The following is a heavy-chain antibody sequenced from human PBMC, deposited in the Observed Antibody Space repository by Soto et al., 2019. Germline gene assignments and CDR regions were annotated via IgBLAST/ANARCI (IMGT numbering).Heavy chain of an antibody. J-gene: IGHJ4*02. D-gene: IGHD5-12*01. CDR2: ISSDGSTI. CDR3: ARDGVRWGWLRY. V-gene: IGHV3-48*03. CDR1: GFILRSYE. Sequence: EVQLVESGGGLVQTGGSLRLACEASGFILRSYEMNWVRQTPGKGPEWISHISSDGSTIYYGDSVKGRFTISRDNARNSLYLQMNSLRVEDTAVYYCARDGVRWGWLRYLGQVTLVTVSS.